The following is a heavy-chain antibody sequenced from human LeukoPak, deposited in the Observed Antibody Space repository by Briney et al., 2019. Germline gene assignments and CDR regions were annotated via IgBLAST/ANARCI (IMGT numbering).Heavy chain of an antibody. CDR2: ISAYNGNT. V-gene: IGHV1-18*01. J-gene: IGHJ6*04. CDR3: AQQGYSSGWYGIDY. Sequence: GASVKVSCKASGYTFTSYGISWVRQAPGQGLEWMGWISAYNGNTNYAQKLQGRVTMTTDTSTSTAYMELRSLRSDDTAVYYCAQQGYSSGWYGIDYWGKGTTVTVSS. D-gene: IGHD6-19*01. CDR1: GYTFTSYG.